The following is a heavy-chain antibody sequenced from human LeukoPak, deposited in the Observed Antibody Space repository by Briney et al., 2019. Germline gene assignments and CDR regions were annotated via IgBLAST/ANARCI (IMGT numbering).Heavy chain of an antibody. J-gene: IGHJ5*02. D-gene: IGHD3/OR15-3a*01. CDR3: ARELDRDLGGSWFDP. CDR2: IYTSGST. CDR1: GGSISSGSYY. Sequence: SQTLSLTCTVSGGSISSGSYYWSWIRQPAGKGLEWIGRIYTSGSTNYNPSLKSRVTISVDTSKNQFSLKLSSVTAADTAVYYCARELDRDLGGSWFDPWGQGTLVTVSS. V-gene: IGHV4-61*02.